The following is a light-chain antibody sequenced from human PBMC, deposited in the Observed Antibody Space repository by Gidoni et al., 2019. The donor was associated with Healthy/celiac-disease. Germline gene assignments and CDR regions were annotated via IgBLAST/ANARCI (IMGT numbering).Light chain of an antibody. Sequence: EIVMTQSPATLSVSPGERATLSCRASQSVSSSLAWYQQKPGHSPRLLIYGASTSATGIPARFSGIASGTECTLAIGCLQSEGFAVYYYQQYHNWHPAKKMKYTFGQGTKLEIK. CDR1: QSVSSS. CDR2: GAS. V-gene: IGKV3-15*01. J-gene: IGKJ2*01. CDR3: QQYHNWHPAKKMKYT.